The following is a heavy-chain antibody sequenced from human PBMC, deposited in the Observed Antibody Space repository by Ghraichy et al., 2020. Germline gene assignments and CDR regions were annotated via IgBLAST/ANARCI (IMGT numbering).Heavy chain of an antibody. CDR3: ARLIASTGSSDWLDP. CDR1: GDSISGSY. J-gene: IGHJ5*02. Sequence: SETLSLTCTVSGDSISGSYWSWIRQPPGKGLEWIGYIYYSGTTIYNPSLKSRVTISVDTSKNQFSLKLTSVTAADTAVYYCARLIASTGSSDWLDPWGQGTLVTVS. D-gene: IGHD1-1*01. V-gene: IGHV4-59*01. CDR2: IYYSGTT.